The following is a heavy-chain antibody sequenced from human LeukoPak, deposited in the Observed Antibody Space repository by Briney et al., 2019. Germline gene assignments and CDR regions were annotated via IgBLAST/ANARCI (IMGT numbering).Heavy chain of an antibody. D-gene: IGHD1-26*01. J-gene: IGHJ4*02. CDR3: AKGSRLREAGSYCF. Sequence: SVKVSCKVSGGIFGSYAINWVRQAPGQGLEWLGRIIPIFDTPNYAQTFQGRVTISADKSTRTVCMELTSLRSEDTALYYCAKGSRLREAGSYCFWGQGTLVTVSS. V-gene: IGHV1-69*06. CDR2: IIPIFDTP. CDR1: GGIFGSYA.